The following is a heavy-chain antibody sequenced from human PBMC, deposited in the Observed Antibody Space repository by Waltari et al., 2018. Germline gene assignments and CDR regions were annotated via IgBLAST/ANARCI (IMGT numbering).Heavy chain of an antibody. CDR3: GKDNGDYSFDY. Sequence: EVQLLESGGGLVQPGGYLRLSCAASGFTLRTYAMSWVRQAPGKGLEGVSALSGSGDKTYYTVSVKGRFTISRDNSRNTLYLQMDSLRPDDTAVYFCGKDNGDYSFDYWGQGTLVTVSS. J-gene: IGHJ4*02. CDR2: LSGSGDKT. V-gene: IGHV3-23*01. CDR1: GFTLRTYA. D-gene: IGHD4-17*01.